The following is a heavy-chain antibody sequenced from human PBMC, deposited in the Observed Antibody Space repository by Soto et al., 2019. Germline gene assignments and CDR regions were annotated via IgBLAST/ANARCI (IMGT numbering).Heavy chain of an antibody. J-gene: IGHJ6*02. CDR2: IYPGDSDT. CDR1: GYSFTSYW. Sequence: GESLKISCKGSGYSFTSYWIGWVRQMPGKCLEWMWIIYPGDSDTRYSPSFQGQVTISADKSISTAYLQLSSLKASDTAMYYCARHSPPYYYDSSGFLGGMDVWGQGTTVTAP. CDR3: ARHSPPYYYDSSGFLGGMDV. V-gene: IGHV5-51*01. D-gene: IGHD3-22*01.